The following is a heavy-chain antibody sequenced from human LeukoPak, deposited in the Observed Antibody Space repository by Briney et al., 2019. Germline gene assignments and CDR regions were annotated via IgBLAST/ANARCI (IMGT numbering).Heavy chain of an antibody. CDR3: AKSNGYGLVDI. J-gene: IGHJ3*02. CDR2: IYHSGST. V-gene: IGHV4-4*02. Sequence: GSLRLSCEASGFSFSSYNMDWVRQTPGKGLEWIGEIYHSGSTNYNPSLKSRVTISVDKSKNQFSLKLSSVTAADTAVYYCAKSNGYGLVDIWGQGTMVTVSS. D-gene: IGHD3-10*01. CDR1: GFSFSSYN.